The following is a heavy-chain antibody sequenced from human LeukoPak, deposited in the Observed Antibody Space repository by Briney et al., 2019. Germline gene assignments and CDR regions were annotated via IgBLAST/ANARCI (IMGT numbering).Heavy chain of an antibody. V-gene: IGHV3-7*01. J-gene: IGHJ4*02. CDR3: ARVGYSGWNLEY. CDR1: GFTFRSYW. CDR2: INQGGSVK. Sequence: GGSLRLSCAASGFTFRSYWMSWVRQAPGKGLEWVANINQGGSVKYYVDSVKGRFTISKDDAKNSLYVQMNSLRDEDTAVYYCARVGYSGWNLEYWGQGTLVTVSS. D-gene: IGHD5-12*01.